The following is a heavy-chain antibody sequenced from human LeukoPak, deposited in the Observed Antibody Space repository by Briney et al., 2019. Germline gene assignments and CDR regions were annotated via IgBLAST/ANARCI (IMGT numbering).Heavy chain of an antibody. D-gene: IGHD3-16*01. Sequence: SGTLSLTCTVSGGSINSSAYHWAWIRQPPGQGLEWIASIFYSGVTYYSPSLKSRVTISVDTSKNQFSLKLTSVTAADTAVYYCARPVEGGALDYWGQGTLVTVSS. CDR2: IFYSGVT. J-gene: IGHJ4*02. V-gene: IGHV4-39*01. CDR1: GGSINSSAYH. CDR3: ARPVEGGALDY.